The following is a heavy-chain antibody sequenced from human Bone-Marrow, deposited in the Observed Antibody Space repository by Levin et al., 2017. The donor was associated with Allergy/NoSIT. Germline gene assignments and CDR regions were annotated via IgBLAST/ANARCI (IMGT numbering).Heavy chain of an antibody. CDR2: INTNSGYV. Sequence: GESLKISCAVSGVTRNTYTLTWVRPPPGKGLEWVSSINTNSGYVHHGESVKGRFTISRDNSKKLLFLQMNRLRDEDTATYYCASRLTASGGLDVWGHGTTVTVSS. J-gene: IGHJ6*02. CDR3: ASRLTASGGLDV. V-gene: IGHV3-21*04. CDR1: GVTRNTYT. D-gene: IGHD5-18*01.